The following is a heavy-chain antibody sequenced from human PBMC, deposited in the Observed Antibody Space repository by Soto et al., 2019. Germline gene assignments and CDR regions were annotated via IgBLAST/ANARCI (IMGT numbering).Heavy chain of an antibody. CDR3: ARVLPSCGGSSRLYRCQWGAFDI. Sequence: GGSLRLSCAASGFTFSSYWMSWVRQAPGKGLEWVANIKQDGSEKYYVDSVKGRFTISRDNAKNSLYLQMNGLRAEDRVVYSWARVLPSCGGSSRLYRCQWGAFDIWGQGTMVTVSS. V-gene: IGHV3-7*01. D-gene: IGHD6-6*01. CDR2: IKQDGSEK. CDR1: GFTFSSYW. J-gene: IGHJ3*02.